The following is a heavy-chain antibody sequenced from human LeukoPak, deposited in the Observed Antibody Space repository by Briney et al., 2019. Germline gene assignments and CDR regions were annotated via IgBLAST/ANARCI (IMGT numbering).Heavy chain of an antibody. Sequence: SETLSLTCTVSGGSISSYYWSWIRQPPGKGLEWIGYIYTSGSTNYNPSLKSRVTISVDTSKNQFSLKLSSVTAADTAVYYCARHVYDFWSGYQYMDVWGKGTTVTVFS. CDR3: ARHVYDFWSGYQYMDV. CDR2: IYTSGST. D-gene: IGHD3-3*01. J-gene: IGHJ6*03. CDR1: GGSISSYY. V-gene: IGHV4-4*09.